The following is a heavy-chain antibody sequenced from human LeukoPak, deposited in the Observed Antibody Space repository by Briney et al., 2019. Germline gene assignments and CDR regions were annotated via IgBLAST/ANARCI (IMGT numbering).Heavy chain of an antibody. CDR3: AKANSGITIFGVVISHMDV. V-gene: IGHV3-30*02. D-gene: IGHD3-3*01. CDR2: LRFDGSSK. CDR1: GFPFSNSG. J-gene: IGHJ6*03. Sequence: GGSLRLSCAASGFPFSNSGMHWVRQTPGKGLEWVAFLRFDGSSKFYTDSVKGRFTISRDNSKNTVYLQMIGLRPEDAAVYYCAKANSGITIFGVVISHMDVWGKGTTVTVSS.